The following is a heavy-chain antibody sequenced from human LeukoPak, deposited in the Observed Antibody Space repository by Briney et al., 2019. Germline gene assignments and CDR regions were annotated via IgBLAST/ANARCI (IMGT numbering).Heavy chain of an antibody. J-gene: IGHJ4*02. CDR2: IYTSGTT. CDR3: ASTLYYDILTGYYSRYFDY. V-gene: IGHV4-4*07. D-gene: IGHD3-9*01. Sequence: SETLSLTCTASGVSINSYYWSWIRQPAGKGLEWIGRIYTSGTTNYNPSLKSRVTISVDTSKNQFSLKLSSVTAADTAVYYCASTLYYDILTGYYSRYFDYWGQGTLVTVSS. CDR1: GVSINSYY.